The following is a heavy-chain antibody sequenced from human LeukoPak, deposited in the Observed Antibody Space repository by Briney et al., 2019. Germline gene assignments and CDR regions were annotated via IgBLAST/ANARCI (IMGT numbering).Heavy chain of an antibody. CDR2: INHSGST. V-gene: IGHV4-34*01. D-gene: IGHD3-22*01. Sequence: SETLSLTCAVYGGSFSGYYWSWIRQPPGKGLEWIGEINHSGSTNYNPSLKSRVTISVDTSKNQFSLKLSSVTAADTAVYYCARASVRYYDRPQYLDYWGQGTLVTVSS. J-gene: IGHJ4*02. CDR1: GGSFSGYY. CDR3: ARASVRYYDRPQYLDY.